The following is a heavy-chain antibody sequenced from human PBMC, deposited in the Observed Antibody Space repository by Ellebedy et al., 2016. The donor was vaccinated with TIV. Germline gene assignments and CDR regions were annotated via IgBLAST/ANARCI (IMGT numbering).Heavy chain of an antibody. Sequence: SETLSLTCAVSGGSLSSYPYYWGWIRQPPGKGLEWIGTIYYSGSAYYNPSLKSRVTISVDTSKNQFSLKLSSVTAADTAVYYCVRPKTTVVTWDWYFDLWGRGTLVTVSS. CDR3: VRPKTTVVTWDWYFDL. J-gene: IGHJ2*01. CDR1: GGSLSSYPYY. CDR2: IYYSGSA. D-gene: IGHD4-23*01. V-gene: IGHV4-39*01.